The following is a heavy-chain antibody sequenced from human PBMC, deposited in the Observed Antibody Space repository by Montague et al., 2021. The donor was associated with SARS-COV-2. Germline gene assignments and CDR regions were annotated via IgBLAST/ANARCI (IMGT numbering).Heavy chain of an antibody. J-gene: IGHJ4*02. CDR3: ARVYGGLVVGSHYDY. D-gene: IGHD2-15*01. Sequence: SETLSLTCTVSGGSLSTTDYFWGWIRRSPVKGLEWIANVYHRGDTYYNPSFSSRVTISVDTSKNQFSLRVESVTAADTAVYYCARVYGGLVVGSHYDYWGQGTLVTVSS. V-gene: IGHV4-39*07. CDR2: VYHRGDT. CDR1: GGSLSTTDYF.